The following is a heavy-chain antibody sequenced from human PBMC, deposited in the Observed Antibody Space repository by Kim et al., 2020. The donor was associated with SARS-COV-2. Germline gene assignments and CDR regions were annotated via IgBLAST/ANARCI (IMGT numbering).Heavy chain of an antibody. CDR2: IIPIFGTA. D-gene: IGHD3-10*01. J-gene: IGHJ4*02. V-gene: IGHV1-69*13. Sequence: SVKVSCKASGGTFSSYAISWVRQAPGQGLEWMGGIIPIFGTAHYAQKFQGRVTITADESTSTAYMELSSLRSEDTAVYYCARDLKPGVVRGVEDIWGQGTLVTVSS. CDR3: ARDLKPGVVRGVEDI. CDR1: GGTFSSYA.